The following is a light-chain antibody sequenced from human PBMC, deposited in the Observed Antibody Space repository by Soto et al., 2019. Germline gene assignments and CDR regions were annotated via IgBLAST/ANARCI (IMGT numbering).Light chain of an antibody. CDR1: QAISIY. V-gene: IGKV1-27*01. J-gene: IGKJ3*01. Sequence: DIQMTQSPSSLSASVGDRVTITCRASQAISIYLAWYQQKPGKVPELLIYAATTLQSGAPSRFSGSGSGTEFTLTISSLQPEYVATYYCQKYNSAPLTFGPGTKVDIK. CDR2: AAT. CDR3: QKYNSAPLT.